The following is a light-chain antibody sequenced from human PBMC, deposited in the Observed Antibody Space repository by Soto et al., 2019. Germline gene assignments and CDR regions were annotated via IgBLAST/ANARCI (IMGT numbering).Light chain of an antibody. Sequence: QSVLTQPPSASGSPGQSVTISCTGTKSDIGVYDFVSWYQQHPGKAPRLIIYEVVQRPSGVPDRFSGSKSGNTASLTVSGLQAADEADYYCQSYDSSNPVVIGGGTKLTVL. CDR3: QSYDSSNPVV. J-gene: IGLJ3*02. CDR1: KSDIGVYDF. CDR2: EVV. V-gene: IGLV2-8*01.